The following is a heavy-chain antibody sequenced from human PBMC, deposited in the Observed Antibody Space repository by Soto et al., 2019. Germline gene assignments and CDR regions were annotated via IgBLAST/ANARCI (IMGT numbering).Heavy chain of an antibody. CDR3: AGGGVRGVITRTRDYYGMDV. V-gene: IGHV5-51*01. D-gene: IGHD3-10*01. CDR2: IYPGDSDT. Sequence: GESLKISCKGSGYSFSSYWIGWGRQMPGKGLEWMGIIYPGDSDTRYSPSFQGQVTISADKSISTAYLQWSSLKASDTAMYYCAGGGVRGVITRTRDYYGMDVWGHGTTVTVSS. J-gene: IGHJ6*02. CDR1: GYSFSSYW.